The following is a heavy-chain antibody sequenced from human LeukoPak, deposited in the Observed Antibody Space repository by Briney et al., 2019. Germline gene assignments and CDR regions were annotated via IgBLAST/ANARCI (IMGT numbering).Heavy chain of an antibody. D-gene: IGHD3/OR15-3a*01. Sequence: GGSLRLSCAASGFTFSNYAMSWVRQAPGKGLEWVSFISGGDTTFYADSVKGRFTLSRDNSKNTLSLQMNSLRAEDTAVYYCVRDRDWGFDYWGQGTLVTVSS. CDR2: ISGGDTT. CDR3: VRDRDWGFDY. J-gene: IGHJ4*02. CDR1: GFTFSNYA. V-gene: IGHV3-23*01.